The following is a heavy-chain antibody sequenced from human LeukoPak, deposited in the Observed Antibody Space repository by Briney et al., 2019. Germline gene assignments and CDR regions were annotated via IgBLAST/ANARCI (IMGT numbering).Heavy chain of an antibody. V-gene: IGHV3-21*01. Sequence: KAGGSLRLSCAASGFTFSSYSMNWVRQAPGKGLEWVSAISSTGSTIFYADSLKGRFTISRDNAKNSLYLQMTSLRAEDTAVYYCARPGPATTNSYGMDVWGQGTTVTVSS. CDR2: ISSTGSTI. CDR3: ARPGPATTNSYGMDV. D-gene: IGHD1-26*01. J-gene: IGHJ6*02. CDR1: GFTFSSYS.